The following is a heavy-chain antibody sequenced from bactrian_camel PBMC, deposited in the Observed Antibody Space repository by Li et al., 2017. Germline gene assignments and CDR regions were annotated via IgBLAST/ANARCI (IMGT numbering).Heavy chain of an antibody. Sequence: VQLVESGGGSVQVGGSLTLTCTGSGDTISTHCMSWFRQAPEKGRAERELVAHIDKDAKATYSDSVKGRFTISRDNAKNTLYLQMNGLKTEDTAVYYCGACYYYNRDDVLYWGQGTQVTVS. J-gene: IGHJ4*01. V-gene: IGHV3S6*01. CDR2: IDKDAKAT. D-gene: IGHD2*01. CDR3: GACYYYNRDDVLY. CDR1: GDTISTHC.